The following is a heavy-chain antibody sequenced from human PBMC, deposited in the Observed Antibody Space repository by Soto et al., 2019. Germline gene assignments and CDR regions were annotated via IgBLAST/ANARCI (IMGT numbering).Heavy chain of an antibody. V-gene: IGHV3-30*18. Sequence: GGSLRLSCATSGFSFSTYGMHWVRQAPGKGLEWVALISYDGSTKYYPDSVKGRFTISRDNSKNTLYLQMNSLGPDDTAVYYCVKEQSGNDEHFDSWGQRTMVTVSS. CDR2: ISYDGSTK. J-gene: IGHJ4*02. CDR3: VKEQSGNDEHFDS. CDR1: GFSFSTYG. D-gene: IGHD5-12*01.